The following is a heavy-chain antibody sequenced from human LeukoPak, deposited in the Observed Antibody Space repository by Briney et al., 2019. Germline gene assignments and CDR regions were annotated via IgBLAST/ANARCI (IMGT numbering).Heavy chain of an antibody. D-gene: IGHD3-3*01. Sequence: GGSLRLSCAASGFTFSSHAMSWVRQAPGKGLERVSAISGSGGSTYYEDPVKGRLTISRDNSKNTLYLQMNSPRAEYTAVYYCAKDLTIFGLVSYFDYWGQGTLVTVSS. CDR1: GFTFSSHA. CDR2: ISGSGGST. V-gene: IGHV3-23*01. J-gene: IGHJ4*02. CDR3: AKDLTIFGLVSYFDY.